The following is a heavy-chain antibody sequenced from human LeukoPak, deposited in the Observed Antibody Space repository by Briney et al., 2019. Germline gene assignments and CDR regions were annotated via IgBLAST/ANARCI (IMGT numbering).Heavy chain of an antibody. Sequence: PSETLSLTCTVSGGSISSYYWSWIRQPAGKGLEWIGRIYTSGSTNYNPSLKSRVTMSVDTSKNQFSLKLSSVPAADTAVYYCARDPYYYDSSVGDYWGQGTLVTVSS. J-gene: IGHJ4*02. CDR2: IYTSGST. D-gene: IGHD3-22*01. V-gene: IGHV4-4*07. CDR1: GGSISSYY. CDR3: ARDPYYYDSSVGDY.